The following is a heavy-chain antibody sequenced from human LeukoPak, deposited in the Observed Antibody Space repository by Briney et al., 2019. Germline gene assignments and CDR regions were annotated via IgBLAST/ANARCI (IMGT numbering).Heavy chain of an antibody. CDR2: ISGRSSTI. J-gene: IGHJ4*02. Sequence: PGGSLSLSCAASAFNFSDYSMNWVRQAPGKGLEGISYISGRSSTIYYADSVRGRFTISRDNAKNSMYLQMNSLRAEDTAVYYCARDRLTSGSYFFYYWGQGALVTVSS. CDR3: ARDRLTSGSYFFYY. CDR1: AFNFSDYS. D-gene: IGHD1-26*01. V-gene: IGHV3-48*01.